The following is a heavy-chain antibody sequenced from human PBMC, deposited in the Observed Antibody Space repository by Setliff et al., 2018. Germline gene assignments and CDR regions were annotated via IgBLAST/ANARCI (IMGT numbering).Heavy chain of an antibody. CDR3: ARGFTIFGVVMCYFDY. CDR1: GGSFSGYY. Sequence: SETLSLTCAVYGGSFSGYYWSWIRQPPGKGLEWIGEINHSGSTNYNPSLKSRVTISVDTSKYQFSLKLSSVTAADTAVYYCARGFTIFGVVMCYFDYWGQGTLVTVSS. J-gene: IGHJ4*02. V-gene: IGHV4-34*01. CDR2: INHSGST. D-gene: IGHD3-3*01.